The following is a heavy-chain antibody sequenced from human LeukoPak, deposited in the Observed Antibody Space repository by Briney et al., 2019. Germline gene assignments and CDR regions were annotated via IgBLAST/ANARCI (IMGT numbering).Heavy chain of an antibody. CDR2: IYTSGST. V-gene: IGHV4-61*02. J-gene: IGHJ5*02. Sequence: SQTLSLTCTVSGGSISSGGSYWTWIRQPAGKGLEWIGRIYTSGSTNYNPSLKSRVTMSVDTSKNQFSLKLSSVTAADTAVYYCAREPYSSSWEGEGFDPWGQGTLVTVSS. CDR3: AREPYSSSWEGEGFDP. D-gene: IGHD6-13*01. CDR1: GGSISSGGSY.